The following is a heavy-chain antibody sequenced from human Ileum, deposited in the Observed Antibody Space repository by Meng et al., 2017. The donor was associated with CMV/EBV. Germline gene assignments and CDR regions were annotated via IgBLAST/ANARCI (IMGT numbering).Heavy chain of an antibody. V-gene: IGHV4-39*07. CDR1: GGSISSSSYY. CDR3: ARDFYDWSSTSCYRGTYYYYGMDV. CDR2: IYYSGST. D-gene: IGHD2-2*02. Sequence: SETLSLTCTVSGGSISSSSYYWGWIRQPPGKGLEWIGSIYYSGSTYYNPSPKSRVTISVDTTKNQFSLKLSSVTAADTAVYYCARDFYDWSSTSCYRGTYYYYGMDVWGQGTTVTVSS. J-gene: IGHJ6*02.